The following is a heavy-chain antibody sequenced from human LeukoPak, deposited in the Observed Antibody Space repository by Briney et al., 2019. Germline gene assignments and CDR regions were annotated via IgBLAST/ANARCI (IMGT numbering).Heavy chain of an antibody. V-gene: IGHV3-23*01. CDR3: AKGGSFYDSSGYADY. D-gene: IGHD3-22*01. CDR1: GFTFSSYA. CDR2: ISGSGSST. Sequence: GGSLRLSCAASGFTFSSYAMSWVRQAPGKGLEWVSGISGSGSSTYHADSVKGRFTISRDNSKNTLSLQMNSLRAEDTAVYYCAKGGSFYDSSGYADYWGQGTLVTVSS. J-gene: IGHJ4*02.